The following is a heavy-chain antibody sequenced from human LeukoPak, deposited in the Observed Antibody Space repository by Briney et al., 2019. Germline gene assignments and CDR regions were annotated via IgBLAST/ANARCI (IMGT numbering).Heavy chain of an antibody. CDR1: GFTFSDYY. V-gene: IGHV3-23*01. CDR3: AKARIASAGTGAFDV. CDR2: FSATDGSA. D-gene: IGHD6-13*01. J-gene: IGHJ3*01. Sequence: GGSLRLSCAASGFTFSDYYMTWVRQAPGKGLEWVSAFSATDGSAQYAESVKGRFTISRDNSKNSLYLQMNSLRDEDTAVYYCAKARIASAGTGAFDVWGQGTMVTVCS.